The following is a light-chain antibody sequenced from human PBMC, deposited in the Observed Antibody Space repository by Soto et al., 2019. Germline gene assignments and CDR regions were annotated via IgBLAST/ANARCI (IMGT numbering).Light chain of an antibody. CDR1: QSVSSSY. Sequence: EIVLTQSPGTLSFSPGERATLSCRGSQSVSSSYLAWYQQKPGQAPRLLIYGASSRATGIPDRFSGSGSGTDFTLTISRLEPEDFATYYCQQLFDSPITFGQGTRLEIK. V-gene: IGKV3-20*01. CDR2: GAS. CDR3: QQLFDSPIT. J-gene: IGKJ5*01.